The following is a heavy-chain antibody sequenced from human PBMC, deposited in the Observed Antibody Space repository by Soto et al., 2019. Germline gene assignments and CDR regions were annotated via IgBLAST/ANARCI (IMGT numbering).Heavy chain of an antibody. J-gene: IGHJ4*02. Sequence: GASVKVSCKVSGYTLTELSMHWVRQAPGKGLEWMGGFDPEDGETIYAQKFQGRVTMTEDTSTDTAYMELSSLRSEDTAVYYCATERSRIFGVVIPPDYWGQGTLVTVSS. D-gene: IGHD3-3*01. CDR2: FDPEDGET. V-gene: IGHV1-24*01. CDR1: GYTLTELS. CDR3: ATERSRIFGVVIPPDY.